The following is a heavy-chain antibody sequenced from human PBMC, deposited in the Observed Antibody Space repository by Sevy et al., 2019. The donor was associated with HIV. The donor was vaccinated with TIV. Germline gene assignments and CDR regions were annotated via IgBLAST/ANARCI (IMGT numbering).Heavy chain of an antibody. CDR3: ARGGLDSNWFRSFDY. V-gene: IGHV3-53*01. Sequence: GSLKPLCAVSGLTVSSNYMNWVRQAPGKGPEWVSLIYSCGATYYADSVNGRFTISGDDSKNTLYLQMDSLRAEDTAVYYCARGGLDSNWFRSFDYWGRGTLVTVSS. CDR2: IYSCGAT. CDR1: GLTVSSNY. J-gene: IGHJ4*02. D-gene: IGHD6-13*01.